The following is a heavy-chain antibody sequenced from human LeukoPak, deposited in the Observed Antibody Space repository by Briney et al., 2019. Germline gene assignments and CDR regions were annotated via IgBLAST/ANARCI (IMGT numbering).Heavy chain of an antibody. CDR2: INPNSSGT. V-gene: IGHV1-2*02. J-gene: IGHJ4*02. Sequence: ASVKVSCKASGYTFTGYYMHWVRQAPGQGLDWMGWINPNSSGTKYAQNFQGRVTLTTDTSINTAYMELSSLRSDDAAVYYCAREGRNGYNEGYFDYWGQGTLVTVSS. CDR1: GYTFTGYY. D-gene: IGHD5-24*01. CDR3: AREGRNGYNEGYFDY.